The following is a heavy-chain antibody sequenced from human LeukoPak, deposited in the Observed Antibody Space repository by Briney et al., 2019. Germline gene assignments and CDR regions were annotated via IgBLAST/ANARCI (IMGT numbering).Heavy chain of an antibody. V-gene: IGHV4-34*01. CDR1: GGSFSGYY. D-gene: IGHD6-19*01. CDR3: ARGLFVAARLNY. CDR2: INHSGST. J-gene: IGHJ4*02. Sequence: SETLSLTCAVYGGSFSGYYWSWIRQPPGKGLEWIEEINHSGSTNYNPSLKSRVTISVDTSKNQFSLKLSSVTAADTAVYYCARGLFVAARLNYWGQGTLVTVSS.